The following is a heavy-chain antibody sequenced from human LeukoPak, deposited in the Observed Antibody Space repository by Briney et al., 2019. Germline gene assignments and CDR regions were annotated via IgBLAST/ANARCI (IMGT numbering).Heavy chain of an antibody. CDR2: IYYSGST. D-gene: IGHD1-1*01. V-gene: IGHV4-59*01. J-gene: IGHJ5*02. Sequence: PSETLSLTCTVSGGSISSYYWSWIRQPPGKGLEWIGYIYYSGSTNYNPSLKSRVTISVDTSKNQFSLKLSSVTAADTAVYYCARVSLGATTGPSWFDPWGQGTLVTVSS. CDR1: GGSISSYY. CDR3: ARVSLGATTGPSWFDP.